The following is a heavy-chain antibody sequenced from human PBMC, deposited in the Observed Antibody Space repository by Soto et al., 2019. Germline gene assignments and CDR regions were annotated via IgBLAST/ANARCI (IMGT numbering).Heavy chain of an antibody. J-gene: IGHJ4*02. CDR3: TRVGGYYGDYPNFDY. D-gene: IGHD4-17*01. CDR1: CSSISSYY. Sequence: PSETLSLTCRVSCSSISSYYWSWLRQPPGKGLEWIGNIYYTGSTNYHPSLKSRVIMSVESSKKQFSLRLNSVTAADTAVYYCTRVGGYYGDYPNFDYWGQGALVTVSS. V-gene: IGHV4-59*01. CDR2: IYYTGST.